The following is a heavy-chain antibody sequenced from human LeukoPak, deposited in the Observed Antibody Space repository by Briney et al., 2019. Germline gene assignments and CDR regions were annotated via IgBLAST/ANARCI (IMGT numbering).Heavy chain of an antibody. CDR1: GYPFTSYG. CDR2: ISAYNGNT. J-gene: IGHJ4*02. V-gene: IGHV1-18*01. Sequence: ASVKVSCKASGYPFTSYGISGVRQAPGQGLEWLGWISAYNGNTNYAQKLQGRVTMTTDTSTSTAYMELKSLRSDDTAVYYCASHRDGYNYDFDYWGQGTLVTVSS. D-gene: IGHD5-24*01. CDR3: ASHRDGYNYDFDY.